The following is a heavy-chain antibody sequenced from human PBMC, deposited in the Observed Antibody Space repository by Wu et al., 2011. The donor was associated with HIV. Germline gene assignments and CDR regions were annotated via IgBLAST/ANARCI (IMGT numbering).Heavy chain of an antibody. CDR3: VRPYCSGGSCYFEYFQY. Sequence: QAQLVQSGAEVREPGSSVKVSCKASGGTLRKYAFSWVRQAPGQGLEWMGGIVPVLGGSNYARRFQGRVTITADESRTTVHMEVRSLRSDDTAVYYCVRPYCSGGSCYFEYFQYWGQGTLVTVSS. J-gene: IGHJ1*01. D-gene: IGHD2-15*01. V-gene: IGHV1-69*11. CDR1: GGTLRKYA. CDR2: IVPVLGGS.